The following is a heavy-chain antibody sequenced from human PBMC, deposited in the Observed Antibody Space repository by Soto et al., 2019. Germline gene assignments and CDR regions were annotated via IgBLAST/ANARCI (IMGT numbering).Heavy chain of an antibody. J-gene: IGHJ5*01. V-gene: IGHV4-30-4*08. D-gene: IGHD6-13*01. CDR3: ARNTSRLGWFDS. CDR2: ISYVGST. Sequence: QVQLQESGPGQVKPSQTLSLTCTVSGDSIKSGHNYWSWIRQPPGKGLEWIGNISYVGSTSYNPSLKSRVTISVDTSKNHFSLKLNSVTAADTAVYYCARNTSRLGWFDSWGQGILVTVSS. CDR1: GDSIKSGHNY.